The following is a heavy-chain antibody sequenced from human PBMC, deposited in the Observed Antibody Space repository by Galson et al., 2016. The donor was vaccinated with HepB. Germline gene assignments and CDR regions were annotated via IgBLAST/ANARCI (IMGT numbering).Heavy chain of an antibody. CDR3: AVSMGGAFDWYDYLDY. Sequence: SLRLSCAASGFTFSRYWMHWVRQVPGKGLVWVSRINSDGSSRNYADSVKGRFTISRDNAENTLYLQMNSLRVEDTALYYCAVSMGGAFDWYDYLDYWGQETLVAVTS. D-gene: IGHD3-9*01. V-gene: IGHV3-74*01. CDR2: INSDGSSR. J-gene: IGHJ4*02. CDR1: GFTFSRYW.